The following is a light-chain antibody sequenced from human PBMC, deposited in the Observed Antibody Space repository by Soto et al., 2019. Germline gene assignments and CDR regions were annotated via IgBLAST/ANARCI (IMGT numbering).Light chain of an antibody. CDR1: QNLNSY. CDR3: QQTYNMPRT. J-gene: IGKJ1*01. Sequence: DIQMTQSPSSLSASVGDRVTISCRASQNLNSYLNWYQQKPGKAPKVLIYAASSLQSEVPSRFSGSGSGTDFTLTISSLQPEDYATYYCQQTYNMPRTFGQGTTVEV. CDR2: AAS. V-gene: IGKV1-39*01.